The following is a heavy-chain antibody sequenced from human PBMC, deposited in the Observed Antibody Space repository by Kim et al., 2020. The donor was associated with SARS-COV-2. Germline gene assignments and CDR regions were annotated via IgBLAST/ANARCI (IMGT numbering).Heavy chain of an antibody. CDR2: IWYDGSNK. CDR1: GFTFSSYG. V-gene: IGHV3-33*06. Sequence: GSLRLSCAASGFTFSSYGMHWVRQAPGKGLEWVAVIWYDGSNKYYADSVKGRFTISRDNSKNTLYLQMNSLRAEDTAVYYCAKDWAVVTLNGAFDIWGQGTMVTVSS. CDR3: AKDWAVVTLNGAFDI. D-gene: IGHD2-21*02. J-gene: IGHJ3*02.